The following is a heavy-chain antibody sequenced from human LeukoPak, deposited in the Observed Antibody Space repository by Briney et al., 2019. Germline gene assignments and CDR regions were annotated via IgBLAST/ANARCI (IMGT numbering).Heavy chain of an antibody. J-gene: IGHJ3*01. CDR3: ARDPYSRGFAAFDV. D-gene: IGHD6-19*01. V-gene: IGHV3-21*01. CDR2: ISSSSSYI. CDR1: GFTFSSYS. Sequence: GGSLRLSCAASGFTFSSYSMNWVRQAPGKGLEWVSSISSSSSYIYYADSVKGRFTISRDNAKNSLYLQMNSLRAEDTAVYYCARDPYSRGFAAFDVWGQGTMVTVSS.